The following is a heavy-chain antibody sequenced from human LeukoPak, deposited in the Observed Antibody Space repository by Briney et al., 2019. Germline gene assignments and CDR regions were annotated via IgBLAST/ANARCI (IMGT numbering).Heavy chain of an antibody. V-gene: IGHV3-30*02. CDR2: LRKDATYS. Sequence: PGGSLRLSCAASGFPFSSYGMYWVRQTPDRGLEWVAYLRKDATYSNYVDSVRGRFTISRDNSKNTLELQMNSLRVEDTAVYYCAPGGPNRGTPDYWGQGTLVTVSS. D-gene: IGHD3-10*01. J-gene: IGHJ4*02. CDR3: APGGPNRGTPDY. CDR1: GFPFSSYG.